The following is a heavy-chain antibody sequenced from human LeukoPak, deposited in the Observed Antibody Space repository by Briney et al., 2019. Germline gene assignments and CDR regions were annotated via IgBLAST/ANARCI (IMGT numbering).Heavy chain of an antibody. J-gene: IGHJ4*02. V-gene: IGHV4-59*01. CDR3: VREPRGVAYSSGYDF. Sequence: SETLSLTCTVFGGSISTYYWSWIRQPPGKGLEWIGYIYYSGSTNYNPSLKSRVTISVDTSKNQFSLRLSSVTAADTAVYYCVREPRGVAYSSGYDFWGQGILVTVSS. D-gene: IGHD6-19*01. CDR1: GGSISTYY. CDR2: IYYSGST.